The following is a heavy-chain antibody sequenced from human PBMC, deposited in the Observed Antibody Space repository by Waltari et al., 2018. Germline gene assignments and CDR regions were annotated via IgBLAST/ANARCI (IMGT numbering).Heavy chain of an antibody. J-gene: IGHJ4*02. CDR2: IHAGGNT. D-gene: IGHD5-12*01. V-gene: IGHV3-53*01. CDR1: RLRVSYNY. CDR3: ARAGLGSPSQWLQLFDS. Sequence: EVQLVESGGGLIQPGGSLRLSCEASRLRVSYNYMSWVRQAPGKGLGWVSVIHAGGNTYYGDAVKGRFTISRDISKNTLYLQMNSLTVDDSAMYYCARAGLGSPSQWLQLFDSWGQGTLVTVSS.